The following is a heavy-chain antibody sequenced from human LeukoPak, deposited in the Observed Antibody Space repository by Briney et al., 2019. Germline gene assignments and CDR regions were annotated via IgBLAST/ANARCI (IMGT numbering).Heavy chain of an antibody. CDR3: AKGEGFLAGPPFDY. J-gene: IGHJ4*02. Sequence: GGTLRLSCAASGFTFSSYGMSWVRQAPGKGLEWVSAISGSGGSTYYADSVKGRFTISRDNSKNTLYLQMNSLRAEDTAVYYCAKGEGFLAGPPFDYWGQGTLVTVSS. V-gene: IGHV3-23*01. CDR2: ISGSGGST. CDR1: GFTFSSYG. D-gene: IGHD3-3*01.